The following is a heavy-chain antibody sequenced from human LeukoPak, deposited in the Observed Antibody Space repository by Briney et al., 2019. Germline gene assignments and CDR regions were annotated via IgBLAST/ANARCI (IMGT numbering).Heavy chain of an antibody. V-gene: IGHV4-39*01. J-gene: IGHJ5*02. D-gene: IGHD2-2*01. CDR3: ARQSGYCSSTSCYAWFDP. Sequence: KPSETLSLTCTVSSGSISSSSYYWGWIRQPPGKGLEWIGSIYYSGSTYYNPSLKSRVTISVDTSKNQFSLKLSSVTAADTAVYYCARQSGYCSSTSCYAWFDPWGQGTLVTVSS. CDR2: IYYSGST. CDR1: SGSISSSSYY.